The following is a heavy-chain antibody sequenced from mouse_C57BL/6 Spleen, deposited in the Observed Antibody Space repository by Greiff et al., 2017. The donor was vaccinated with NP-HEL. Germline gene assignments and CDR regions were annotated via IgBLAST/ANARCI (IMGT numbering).Heavy chain of an antibody. CDR2: IDPSDSYP. V-gene: IGHV1-69*01. CDR3: ARRPYSNYLYYFDY. Sequence: QVHVKQPGAELVMPGASVKLSCKASGYTFTSYWMHWVKQRPGQGLEWIGEIDPSDSYPNYNQKFKGKSTLTVDKSSSTAYMQLSSLTSEDSAVYYCARRPYSNYLYYFDYWGQGTTLTVSS. CDR1: GYTFTSYW. J-gene: IGHJ2*01. D-gene: IGHD2-5*01.